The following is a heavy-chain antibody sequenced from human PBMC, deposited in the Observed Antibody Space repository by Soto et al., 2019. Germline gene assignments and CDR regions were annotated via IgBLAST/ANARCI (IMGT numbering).Heavy chain of an antibody. V-gene: IGHV3-23*01. CDR2: ISGSGGST. J-gene: IGHJ4*02. Sequence: GGSLRLSCAASGFTFSSYAMSWVRQAPGKGLEWVSAISGSGGSTYYADSVKGRFTISRDNSKNTLYLQMNSLRAEDTAVYYCAKAVSYDFWSGYYTPSGFDYWGQGTLVTVSS. CDR3: AKAVSYDFWSGYYTPSGFDY. CDR1: GFTFSSYA. D-gene: IGHD3-3*01.